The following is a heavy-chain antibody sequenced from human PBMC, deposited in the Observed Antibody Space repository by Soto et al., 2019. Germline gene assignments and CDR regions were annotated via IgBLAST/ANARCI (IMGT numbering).Heavy chain of an antibody. V-gene: IGHV1-69*13. CDR1: GYTFTSYD. J-gene: IGHJ4*02. CDR3: ARDLYDSSGIFDY. Sequence: SVKVSCKASGYTFTSYDINWVRQATGQGLEWMGGIIPIFGTANYAQKFQGRVTITADESTSTAYMELSSLRSEDTAVYYCARDLYDSSGIFDYWGQGTLVTVSS. CDR2: IIPIFGTA. D-gene: IGHD3-22*01.